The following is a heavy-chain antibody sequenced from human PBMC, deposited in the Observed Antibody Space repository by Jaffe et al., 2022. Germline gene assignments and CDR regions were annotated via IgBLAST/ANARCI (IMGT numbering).Heavy chain of an antibody. Sequence: EVQLVESGGGLVQPGGSLRLSCAASGFTFSSYSMNWVRQAPGKGLEWVSYISSSSSTIYYADSVKGRFTISRDNAKNSLYLQMNSLRAEDTAVYYCARGVLMGFWSGYWDYWGQGTLVTVSS. J-gene: IGHJ4*02. CDR2: ISSSSSTI. V-gene: IGHV3-48*01. CDR3: ARGVLMGFWSGYWDY. D-gene: IGHD3-3*01. CDR1: GFTFSSYS.